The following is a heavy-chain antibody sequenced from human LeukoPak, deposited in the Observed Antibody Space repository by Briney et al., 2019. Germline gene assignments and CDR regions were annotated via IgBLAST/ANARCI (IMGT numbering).Heavy chain of an antibody. CDR3: ARGDGYNSVVY. J-gene: IGHJ4*02. Sequence: SETLSLTCTVSGGSISSYYWSWIRQPPGKGLEWIGYIYYSGSTNYNPSLKSRVTISVDTSKNQFSLKLSSVTAADTAVYYCARGDGYNSVVYWGQGTLVTVSS. D-gene: IGHD5-24*01. V-gene: IGHV4-59*01. CDR1: GGSISSYY. CDR2: IYYSGST.